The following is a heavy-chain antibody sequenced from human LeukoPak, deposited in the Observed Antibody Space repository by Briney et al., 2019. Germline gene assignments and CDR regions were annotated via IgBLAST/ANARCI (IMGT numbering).Heavy chain of an antibody. J-gene: IGHJ4*02. CDR2: ISYDGSNK. D-gene: IGHD4-17*01. Sequence: GGSLRLSCAASGLTFSSYAMHWVRQAPGKGLEWVAVISYDGSNKYYADSVKGRFTISRDNSKNTLYLQMNSLRAEDTAVYYCARENYGDFDYWGQGTLVTVSS. CDR1: GLTFSSYA. V-gene: IGHV3-30-3*01. CDR3: ARENYGDFDY.